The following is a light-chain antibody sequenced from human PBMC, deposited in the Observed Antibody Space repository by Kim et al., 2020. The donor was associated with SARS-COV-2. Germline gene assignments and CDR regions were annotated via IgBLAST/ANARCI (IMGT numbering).Light chain of an antibody. J-gene: IGLJ3*02. CDR2: DVS. CDR1: SSDVGGYNY. Sequence: QSASVSGSPGQSITISCTGTSSDVGGYNYVSWYQQHPGKAPKLMIYDVSNRPSGVSNRFSGSKSGNTASLTISGLQAEDEADYYCSSYTSSSPWV. V-gene: IGLV2-14*03. CDR3: SSYTSSSPWV.